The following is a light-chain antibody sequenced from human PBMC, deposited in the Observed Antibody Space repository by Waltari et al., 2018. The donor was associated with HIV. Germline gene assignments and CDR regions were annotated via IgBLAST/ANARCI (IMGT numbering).Light chain of an antibody. V-gene: IGLV1-44*01. CDR2: VNN. Sequence: QSVLTQPPSASGAPGQRVTISCSGSTSNIGRFNVHWYQQLPETAPKLLIHVNNCRPSGVPDRFSGSKSGTSASLAISGLQSEDEADYYCAVWDGSLSAYVFGPGTTVTV. J-gene: IGLJ1*01. CDR3: AVWDGSLSAYV. CDR1: TSNIGRFN.